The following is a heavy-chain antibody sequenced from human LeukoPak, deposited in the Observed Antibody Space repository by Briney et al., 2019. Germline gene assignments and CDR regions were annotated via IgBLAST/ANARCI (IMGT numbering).Heavy chain of an antibody. CDR1: GFTFSGHW. CDR2: INQYGSER. J-gene: IGHJ4*02. D-gene: IGHD2-15*01. CDR3: ARDHVVDGLVFDY. Sequence: GGSLRLSCAASGFTFSGHWMSWVRQAPGKGLEWVANINQYGSERNYVDSVKGRFTISRDNANSSLYLQMNSLRAEDTAIYYCARDHVVDGLVFDYWGQGTLVTVSS. V-gene: IGHV3-7*01.